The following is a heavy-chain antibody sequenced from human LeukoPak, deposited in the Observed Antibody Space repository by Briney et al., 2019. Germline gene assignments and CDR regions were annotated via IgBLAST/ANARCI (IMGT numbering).Heavy chain of an antibody. Sequence: SSETLSLTCTVSGGSISSGGYYWSWIRQHPGKGLEWIGYIYYSGSTYYNPSLRSRVTMSVDKSKNQFSLELSSVTAADTAVYYCAGAEPRGIIWHPYWGQGTLVTVSS. CDR1: GGSISSGGYY. CDR3: AGAEPRGIIWHPY. CDR2: IYYSGST. V-gene: IGHV4-31*09. J-gene: IGHJ4*02.